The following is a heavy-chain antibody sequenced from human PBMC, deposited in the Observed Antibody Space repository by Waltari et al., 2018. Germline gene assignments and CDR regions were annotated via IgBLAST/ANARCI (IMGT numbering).Heavy chain of an antibody. CDR3: AKGVDYRLDAFDI. D-gene: IGHD4-17*01. Sequence: EVQLVESGGGLVKPGGSLRLSYAASGFTFSNAWMSWVRQAPGKGLEWVGRIKSKTDGGTTDYAAPVKGRFTISRDNSKNTLYLQMNSLRAEDTAVYYCAKGVDYRLDAFDIWGQGTMVTVSS. J-gene: IGHJ3*02. CDR1: GFTFSNAW. V-gene: IGHV3-15*01. CDR2: IKSKTDGGTT.